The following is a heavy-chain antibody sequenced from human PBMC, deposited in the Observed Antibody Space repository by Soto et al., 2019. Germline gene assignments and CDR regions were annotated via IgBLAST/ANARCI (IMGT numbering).Heavy chain of an antibody. Sequence: PGGSLKLSCQSSGFSFSTYWIGWVRQAPGDGLEWVGNINPGECDSRYIPSVKGRVTISADRSISTDYLQWSSLKASDTGTYDWAGSGSSAERYFGYWGQGSLVTVSS. V-gene: IGHV5-51*01. J-gene: IGHJ4*02. D-gene: IGHD3-22*01. CDR3: AGSGSSAERYFGY. CDR1: GFSFSTYW. CDR2: INPGECDS.